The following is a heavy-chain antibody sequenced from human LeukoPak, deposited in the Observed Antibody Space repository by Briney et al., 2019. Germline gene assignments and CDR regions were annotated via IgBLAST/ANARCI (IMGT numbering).Heavy chain of an antibody. CDR1: GFTFSSYC. Sequence: GGSLRLSCAASGFTFSSYCMNWVRQAPGKGLEWVSSISSSSSYIYYADSVKGRFTISRDNAKNSLYLQMNSLRAEDTAVYYCARDHTAGDFDYWGQGTLVTVSS. D-gene: IGHD5-18*01. V-gene: IGHV3-21*01. CDR2: ISSSSSYI. CDR3: ARDHTAGDFDY. J-gene: IGHJ4*02.